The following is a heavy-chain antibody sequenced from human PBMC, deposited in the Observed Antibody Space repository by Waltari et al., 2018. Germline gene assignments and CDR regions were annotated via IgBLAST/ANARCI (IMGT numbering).Heavy chain of an antibody. CDR2: IIPILGIA. CDR1: GGTFSSYA. CDR3: ARTTVTLKTYWYFDL. D-gene: IGHD4-17*01. Sequence: QVQLVQSGAEVKKPGSSVQVPCKASGGTFSSYAISWVRTAHGHGLEWMVGIIPILGIANYAQKFQGRVTITADESTSTAYMELSSLRSEDTAVYYCARTTVTLKTYWYFDLWGRGTLVTVSS. V-gene: IGHV1-69*04. J-gene: IGHJ2*01.